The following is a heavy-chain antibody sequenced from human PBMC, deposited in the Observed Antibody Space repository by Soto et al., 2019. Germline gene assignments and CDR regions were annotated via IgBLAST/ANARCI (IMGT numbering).Heavy chain of an antibody. V-gene: IGHV4-61*01. CDR2: ISYSGTA. D-gene: IGHD2-8*01. CDR1: GCSVSSGPYH. J-gene: IGHJ4*02. CDR3: MRSHGAY. Sequence: QVQLQESGPGLVKTSETLSLTCTVSGCSVSSGPYHWNWVRQPPGKGLEWIGPISYSGTANYNPSLRGRVIMATDTSMNQFSLRLTSVTAADTAVYYCMRSHGAYWGQGALVTVSP.